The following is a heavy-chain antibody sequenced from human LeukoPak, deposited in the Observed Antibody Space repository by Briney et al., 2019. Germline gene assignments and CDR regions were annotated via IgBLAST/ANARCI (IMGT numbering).Heavy chain of an antibody. CDR3: ARGWHYSASGGSGDS. Sequence: PGGSLRLSCVASGFTFSSYWMNWVRQAPGKGLEWVANINQDGSEKHFVDSVKGRFTMSRDNAYNSLFLEMNSLRAEDTAVYYCARGWHYSASGGSGDSWGQGTLVTVSS. V-gene: IGHV3-7*01. J-gene: IGHJ4*02. CDR1: GFTFSSYW. CDR2: INQDGSEK. D-gene: IGHD3-22*01.